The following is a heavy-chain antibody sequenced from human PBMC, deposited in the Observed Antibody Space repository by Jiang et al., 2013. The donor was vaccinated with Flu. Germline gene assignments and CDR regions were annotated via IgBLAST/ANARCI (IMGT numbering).Heavy chain of an antibody. CDR2: IPIFGTA. D-gene: IGHD3-16*02. CDR3: ARDEDPLYVWGSYRPDYGMDV. V-gene: IGHV1-69*06. J-gene: IGHJ6*02. Sequence: IPIFGTANYAQKFQGRVTITADKSTSTAYMELSSLRSEDTAVYYCARDEDPLYVWGSYRPDYGMDVWGQGTTVTVSS.